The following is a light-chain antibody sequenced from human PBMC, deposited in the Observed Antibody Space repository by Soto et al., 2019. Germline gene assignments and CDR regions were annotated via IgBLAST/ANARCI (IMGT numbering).Light chain of an antibody. V-gene: IGKV3-15*01. CDR2: GAS. CDR3: QQYSAWPSWT. CDR1: QSVGRN. Sequence: EILMTHSPATLSVSPWEIATLSCGASQSVGRNLAWYQQKPGQPPRLLIYGASTRASGVPARLSGSGSKTEFTLNITSLQSEDFAVYYCQQYSAWPSWTFGQGTKVDIK. J-gene: IGKJ1*01.